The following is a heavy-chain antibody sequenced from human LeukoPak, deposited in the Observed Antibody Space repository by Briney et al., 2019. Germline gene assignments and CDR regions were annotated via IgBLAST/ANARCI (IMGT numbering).Heavy chain of an antibody. CDR2: ISGSGDST. D-gene: IGHD3-22*01. V-gene: IGHV3-23*01. CDR3: AKEITMIVVVSD. J-gene: IGHJ4*02. CDR1: GFTFSSYA. Sequence: GGSLRLSRAGAGFTFSSYAMSWVRQAPGKGLEWVAAISGSGDSTYYADSVKGRFTISRDNSKNTLYLQMNSLRAEDTAVYYCAKEITMIVVVSDWGQGTLVTVSS.